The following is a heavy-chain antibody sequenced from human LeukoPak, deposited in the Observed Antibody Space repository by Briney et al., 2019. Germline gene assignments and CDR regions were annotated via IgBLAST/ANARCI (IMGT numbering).Heavy chain of an antibody. V-gene: IGHV4-39*01. CDR1: GGSISNYY. Sequence: SETLSLTCTVSGGSISNYYWGWIRQPPGKGLEWIGSIYYSGSTYYNPSLKSRVTISVDTSKNQFSLKLTSVTAADTAVYCCASVDRGWFGVGDYWGQGTLVTVSS. D-gene: IGHD3-10*01. J-gene: IGHJ4*02. CDR2: IYYSGST. CDR3: ASVDRGWFGVGDY.